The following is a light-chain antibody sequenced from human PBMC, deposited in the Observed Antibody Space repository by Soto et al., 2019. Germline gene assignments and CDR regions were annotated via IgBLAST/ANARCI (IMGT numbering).Light chain of an antibody. CDR2: GAS. J-gene: IGKJ4*01. V-gene: IGKV3D-20*02. CDR3: QQRSNWLRELN. CDR1: QSVSNNY. Sequence: EIVLTQSPGTLSLSPGERATLSCRASQSVSNNYLAWYQQKPGQAPRLLIYGASNRATGIPDRFSGSGSGTDFTLTISRLEPEDFAVYYCQQRSNWLRELNFGGGTKADIX.